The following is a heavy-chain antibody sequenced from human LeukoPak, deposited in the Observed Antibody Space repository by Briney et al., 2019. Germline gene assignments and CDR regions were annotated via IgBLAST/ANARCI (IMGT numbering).Heavy chain of an antibody. Sequence: ASVKVSCKASGYTFTSYDINWVRQATGQGLEWMGWMNPNSGNTGYAQKFQGRVTMTRNTSISTAYMELSSLRSEDTAVYYCARAPHVLLWFGELLKTHYYGMDAWGQGTTVTVSS. CDR1: GYTFTSYD. V-gene: IGHV1-8*01. CDR3: ARAPHVLLWFGELLKTHYYGMDA. CDR2: MNPNSGNT. D-gene: IGHD3-10*01. J-gene: IGHJ6*02.